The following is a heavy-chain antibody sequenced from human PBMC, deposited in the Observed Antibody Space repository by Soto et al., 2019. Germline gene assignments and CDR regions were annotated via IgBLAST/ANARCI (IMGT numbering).Heavy chain of an antibody. CDR2: IKQDGSEK. Sequence: GGPLRLCSADSRFSLISNWMAGVRQAPGKGLEWVANIKQDGSEKNYVDSLKGRFTISRDNAKSSLDLQMNSLRAEDSAVYYCARDAGYNRFDYWGQGTVVTVSS. CDR3: ARDAGYNRFDY. J-gene: IGHJ4*02. V-gene: IGHV3-7*03. CDR1: RFSLISNW. D-gene: IGHD5-12*01.